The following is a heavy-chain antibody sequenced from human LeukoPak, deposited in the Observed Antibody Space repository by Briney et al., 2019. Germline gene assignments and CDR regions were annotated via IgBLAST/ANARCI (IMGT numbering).Heavy chain of an antibody. CDR2: ISSSSSTI. CDR1: GFTFSNYA. J-gene: IGHJ4*02. D-gene: IGHD3-22*01. CDR3: ARSVITFDY. Sequence: GGSLRLSCAASGFTFSNYAMSWVRQAPGKGLEWVSYISSSSSTIYYADSVKGRFTISRDNAKNSLYLQMNSLRAEDTAVYYCARSVITFDYWGQGTLVTVSS. V-gene: IGHV3-48*01.